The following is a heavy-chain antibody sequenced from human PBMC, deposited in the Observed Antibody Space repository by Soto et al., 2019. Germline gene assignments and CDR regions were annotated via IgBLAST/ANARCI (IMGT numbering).Heavy chain of an antibody. V-gene: IGHV3-21*01. CDR2: ITSTSSTI. CDR3: ARAPLDY. J-gene: IGHJ4*02. Sequence: GLSSYGCGTNWVRQAPGKGLEWISFITSTSSTINYADSMKGRFTVSRDNAKNSLYLQINNLRADDTAVYYCARAPLDYWGRGALVTVSS. CDR1: GLSSYGCG.